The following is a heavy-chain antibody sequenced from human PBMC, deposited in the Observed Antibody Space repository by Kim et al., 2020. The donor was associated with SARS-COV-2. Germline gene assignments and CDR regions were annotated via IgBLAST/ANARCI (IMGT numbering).Heavy chain of an antibody. V-gene: IGHV4-30-2*01. CDR2: INYTGST. CDR3: ARGCGSGGHYGIDV. Sequence: SETLSLTCAVSGGSISSGGYSWSWIRQPPGKGLEWIGNINYTGSTYYNPSLKSRVTTSVDRSKNQYSLMLSLVTAEATPVYYSARGCGSGGHYGIDV. J-gene: IGHJ6*01. D-gene: IGHD3-10*01. CDR1: GGSISSGGYS.